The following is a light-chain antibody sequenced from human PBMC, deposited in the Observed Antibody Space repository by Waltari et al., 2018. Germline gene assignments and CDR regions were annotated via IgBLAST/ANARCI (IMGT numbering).Light chain of an antibody. J-gene: IGLJ2*01. Sequence: SYELTQPPSVSVSPGQTATITCSGDKLQTRFIFWYQQKSGQSPRLVLYEDKKGPHGIPERFSGSKTGTTATLVVTGAQDMDEADYFCQAWDFSAAFFGGGTKLTVL. CDR3: QAWDFSAAF. CDR1: KLQTRF. CDR2: EDK. V-gene: IGLV3-1*01.